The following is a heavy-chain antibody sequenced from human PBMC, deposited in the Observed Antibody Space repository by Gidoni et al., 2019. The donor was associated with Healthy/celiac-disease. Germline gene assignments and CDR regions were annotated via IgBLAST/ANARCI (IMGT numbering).Heavy chain of an antibody. J-gene: IGHJ4*02. D-gene: IGHD3-22*01. CDR3: ARSIESRYDSSGHIDY. CDR2: IYYSGST. CDR1: GGSISSGGYY. V-gene: IGHV4-31*03. Sequence: QVQLQESGPGLVKPSQTLSLTCTVGGGSISSGGYYWSWIRQHPGKGLEWIGYIYYSGSTYYNPSLKSRVTISVDTSKNQFSLKLSSVTAADTAVYYCARSIESRYDSSGHIDYWGQGTLVTVSS.